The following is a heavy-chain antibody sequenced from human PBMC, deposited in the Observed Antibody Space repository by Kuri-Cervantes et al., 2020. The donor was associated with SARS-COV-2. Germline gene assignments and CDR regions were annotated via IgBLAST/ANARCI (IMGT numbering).Heavy chain of an antibody. CDR1: GFTFENFG. CDR2: ISSDGKNK. D-gene: IGHD2-21*01. CDR3: AKDRAGVHDF. J-gene: IGHJ4*02. V-gene: IGHV3-30*18. Sequence: GESLKISCVASGFTFENFGMHWVRQAPGQGLEWVTFISSDGKNKKCMASGKGRFTISRDNSQNTLYLQMKSLRDEDTAIYYCAKDRAGVHDFWGQGTLVTVSS.